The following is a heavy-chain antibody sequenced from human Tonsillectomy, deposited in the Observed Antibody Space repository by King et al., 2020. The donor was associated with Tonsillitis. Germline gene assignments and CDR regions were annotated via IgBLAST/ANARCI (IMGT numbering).Heavy chain of an antibody. J-gene: IGHJ4*02. D-gene: IGHD5-12*01. Sequence: VQLVESGGGVVQPGRSLRLSCAASGFTFSSYAMHWVRQAPGKGLEWVAVISYDGSNKYYADSVKGRFTISRDNSKNTLYLQMNSLRAEDTAVYYCARDSVDHGGFDHWGQGTLVTVSS. CDR1: GFTFSSYA. CDR3: ARDSVDHGGFDH. V-gene: IGHV3-30*04. CDR2: ISYDGSNK.